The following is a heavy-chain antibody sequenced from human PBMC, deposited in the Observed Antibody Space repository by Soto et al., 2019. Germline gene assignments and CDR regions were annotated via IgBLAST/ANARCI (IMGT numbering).Heavy chain of an antibody. Sequence: QVQLVQSGAEVKKPGSSVKVSCKASGDTFSSYAISWVRQAPGQGLEWMGGIIPLFGTANYAQKFQGRVTITTDESTTTAHMELGSLRSEDPAVYYCASRDCGGDCPHFDYWGQGTLVTVSS. D-gene: IGHD2-21*02. V-gene: IGHV1-69*05. J-gene: IGHJ4*02. CDR1: GDTFSSYA. CDR2: IIPLFGTA. CDR3: ASRDCGGDCPHFDY.